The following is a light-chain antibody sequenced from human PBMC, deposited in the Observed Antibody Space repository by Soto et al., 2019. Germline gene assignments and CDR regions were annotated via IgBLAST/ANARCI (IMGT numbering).Light chain of an antibody. V-gene: IGKV3-15*01. J-gene: IGKJ1*01. CDR1: QSVSSK. CDR3: QQYNSWRWT. CDR2: GAS. Sequence: EIGMTHSPAPMSVSRGARATLSCRASQSVSSKLAWYQQKPGQAPRLLIYGASTRATGIPARFSGSGSGTEFTLIISSLQSEDSAVYYCQQYNSWRWTFGQGTKVDIK.